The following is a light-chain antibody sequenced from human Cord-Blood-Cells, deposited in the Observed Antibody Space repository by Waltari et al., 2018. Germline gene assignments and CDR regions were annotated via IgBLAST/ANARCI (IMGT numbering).Light chain of an antibody. CDR2: DVS. CDR1: SSDVGGYNY. CDR3: SSYTSSSTVV. J-gene: IGLJ2*01. Sequence: QSALTQPASVSGSPGQSITISCTGTSSDVGGYNYVSWYQQHPGKAPKLMIYDVSKRPSGVSKRFSGSKSGKPASLTISGLQAEDEADYYCSSYTSSSTVVFGGGTKLTVL. V-gene: IGLV2-14*01.